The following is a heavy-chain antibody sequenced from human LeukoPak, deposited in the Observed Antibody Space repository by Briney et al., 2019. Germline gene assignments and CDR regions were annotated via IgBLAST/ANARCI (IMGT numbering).Heavy chain of an antibody. CDR3: ARDRVRTIAARSNWFDP. CDR2: IKQDGSEK. D-gene: IGHD6-6*01. CDR1: GFTFSSYW. V-gene: IGHV3-7*01. J-gene: IGHJ5*02. Sequence: GGSLRLSCAASGFTFSSYWMSWVRQAPGKGLEWVANIKQDGSEKYYVDSVKGRFTISRDNAKNSLYLQMNSLRAEDTAVYYCARDRVRTIAARSNWFDPWGQGTLVTVSS.